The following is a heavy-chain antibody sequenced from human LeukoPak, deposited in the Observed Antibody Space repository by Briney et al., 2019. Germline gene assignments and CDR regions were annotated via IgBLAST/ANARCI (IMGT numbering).Heavy chain of an antibody. CDR2: ISYDGKNK. J-gene: IGHJ4*02. D-gene: IGHD4-23*01. V-gene: IGHV3-30*03. CDR3: ARGRPHGNDY. Sequence: GGSLRLSCAASGFTFSSYGMHWVRQAPGKGLEWVAVISYDGKNKYYADSVKGRFTISRDNSKNTLYLQMNSLRPEDTAVCYCARGRPHGNDYWGQGTLVTVSS. CDR1: GFTFSSYG.